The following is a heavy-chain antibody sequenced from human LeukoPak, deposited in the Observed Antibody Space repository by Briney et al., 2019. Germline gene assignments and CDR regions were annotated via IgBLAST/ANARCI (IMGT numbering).Heavy chain of an antibody. CDR2: ISSSGSTI. CDR3: ARGNGSNILDY. Sequence: GGSLRLSCAASGFTVSSSYMNWVRQAPGKGLEWVSYISSSGSTIYYADSVKGRFTISRDNARNSLYLQTNSLRAEDTAVYYCARGNGSNILDYWGQGTLVTVSS. J-gene: IGHJ4*02. V-gene: IGHV3-48*03. CDR1: GFTVSSSY. D-gene: IGHD5-24*01.